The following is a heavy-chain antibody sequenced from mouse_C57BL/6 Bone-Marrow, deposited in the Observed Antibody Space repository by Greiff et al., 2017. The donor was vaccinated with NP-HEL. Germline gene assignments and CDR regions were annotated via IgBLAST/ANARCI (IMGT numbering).Heavy chain of an antibody. CDR3: ARSDSNHWYFDV. D-gene: IGHD2-5*01. V-gene: IGHV1-53*01. J-gene: IGHJ1*03. CDR1: GCTFTSYW. CDR2: INPSNGGT. Sequence: QVQLQQPGTELVKPGASVKLSCKASGCTFTSYWMHWVKQRPGQGLEWIGNINPSNGGTNYNEKFKSKATLTVDKPSSTAYMQLSSLTSEDSAVYYCARSDSNHWYFDVWGTGTTVTVSS.